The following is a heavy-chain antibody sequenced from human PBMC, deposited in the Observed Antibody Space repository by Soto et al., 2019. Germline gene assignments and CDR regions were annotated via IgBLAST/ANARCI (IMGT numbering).Heavy chain of an antibody. CDR3: AREGVATPTGHFDY. CDR2: IYYSGST. D-gene: IGHD5-12*01. CDR1: GGSISSGGYY. V-gene: IGHV4-31*03. Sequence: QVQLQESGPGLVKPSQTLSLTCTVSGGSISSGGYYWSWIRQHPGKGLEWIGYIYYSGSTYYNPPLKSRVTISVDTSKNQFSLKLSAVTAADTAVYYCAREGVATPTGHFDYWGQGTLVTVSS. J-gene: IGHJ4*02.